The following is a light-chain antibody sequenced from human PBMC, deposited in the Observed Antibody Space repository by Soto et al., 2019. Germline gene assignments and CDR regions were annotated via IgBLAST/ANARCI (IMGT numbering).Light chain of an antibody. CDR1: SSDVGGYDY. Sequence: QSALTQPASVSGSPGQSITISCTGTSSDVGGYDYVSWYQHHPGKAPKLMIFEVNNRPSEVSNRFSGSKSGNTASLTISGLQVEDEADYYCTAYSISSPYVFGTGTKVTV. V-gene: IGLV2-14*01. CDR2: EVN. CDR3: TAYSISSPYV. J-gene: IGLJ1*01.